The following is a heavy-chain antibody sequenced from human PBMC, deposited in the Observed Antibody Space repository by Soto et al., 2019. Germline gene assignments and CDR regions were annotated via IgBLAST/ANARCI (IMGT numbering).Heavy chain of an antibody. V-gene: IGHV1-2*04. CDR2: INPNNGVT. D-gene: IGHD3-16*01. CDR1: GFTFSGSY. Sequence: QVQLVQSGAEVKKPGAALKVSCKASGFTFSGSYIHWVRQAPGHGLEWMGWINPNNGVTKSAQKFQDWVTMTRDTSINTAYMELKSLKSVDTAVYYCARGLGGYYFGLDVWGQGTTVTVSS. CDR3: ARGLGGYYFGLDV. J-gene: IGHJ6*02.